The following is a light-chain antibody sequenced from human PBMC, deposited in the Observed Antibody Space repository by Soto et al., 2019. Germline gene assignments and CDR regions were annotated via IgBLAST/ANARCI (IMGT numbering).Light chain of an antibody. Sequence: EIVLTQSPATLSVSPGERATLSCRASQSISTKLAWYQQKPGQAPRLLIYGASTRATGIPVRFSGSGSGTEFTLTITSLQFEDFAVYYCQEYNDWRPITFGGGTKVDIK. J-gene: IGKJ4*01. V-gene: IGKV3-15*01. CDR3: QEYNDWRPIT. CDR1: QSISTK. CDR2: GAS.